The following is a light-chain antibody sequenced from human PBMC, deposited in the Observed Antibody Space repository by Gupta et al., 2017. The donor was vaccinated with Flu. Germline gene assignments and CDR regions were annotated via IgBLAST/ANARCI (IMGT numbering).Light chain of an antibody. V-gene: IGKV3-20*01. CDR1: QSVGNNY. J-gene: IGKJ2*03. Sequence: EIVLTQPPGTLSLSPGERATLSCRASQSVGNNYLAWYRQKPGQAPRLLIYGASSRATGIPDRVSGSGSGTDFTLTISRLEPEDFAVYYCQQDGSSPYSFGQGTKLET. CDR3: QQDGSSPYS. CDR2: GAS.